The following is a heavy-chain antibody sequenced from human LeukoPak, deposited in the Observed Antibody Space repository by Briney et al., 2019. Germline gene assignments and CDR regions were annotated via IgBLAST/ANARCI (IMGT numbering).Heavy chain of an antibody. Sequence: GASVKVSCKASGGTFSSYAISWVRQAPGQGLEWMGGIIPIFGTANYAQKFQGRVTITADESTSTAYMELSSLRSEDTAVYYCARDHVGATAAFDIWGQGTMVTVSS. J-gene: IGHJ3*02. CDR1: GGTFSSYA. CDR3: ARDHVGATAAFDI. V-gene: IGHV1-69*13. D-gene: IGHD1-26*01. CDR2: IIPIFGTA.